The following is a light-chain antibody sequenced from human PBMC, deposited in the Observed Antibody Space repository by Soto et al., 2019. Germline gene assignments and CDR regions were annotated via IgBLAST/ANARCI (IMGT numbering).Light chain of an antibody. CDR2: EVR. Sequence: VLTQPASVSGSPGQSITISCTGTSSDVGAYDFVSWYQQHPDKAPKLMIYEVRNRPSGVSNRFSGSKSVNTATLTISGLQAEDEADYYCSSYTTSSTRVFGTGSKVTVL. V-gene: IGLV2-14*03. J-gene: IGLJ1*01. CDR3: SSYTTSSTRV. CDR1: SSDVGAYDF.